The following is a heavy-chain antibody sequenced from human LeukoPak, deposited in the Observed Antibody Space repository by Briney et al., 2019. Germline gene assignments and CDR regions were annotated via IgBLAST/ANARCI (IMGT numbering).Heavy chain of an antibody. CDR2: ISSSSSTI. J-gene: IGHJ4*02. CDR1: GFTFSSYG. D-gene: IGHD5-12*01. V-gene: IGHV3-48*04. CDR3: ATGVRRGGYDCWAY. Sequence: PGGSLRLSCAASGFTFSSYGMTWVRQAPGKGLEWVSYISSSSSTIYYADSVKGRFTISRDNAKNSLYLQMNSLRAEDTAVYYCATGVRRGGYDCWAYWGQGTLVTVSS.